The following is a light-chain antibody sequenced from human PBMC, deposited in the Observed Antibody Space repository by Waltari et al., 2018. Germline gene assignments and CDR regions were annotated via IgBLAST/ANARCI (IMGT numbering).Light chain of an antibody. V-gene: IGKV3-15*01. CDR3: QQYNDWPPLT. CDR2: GAS. J-gene: IGKJ4*01. Sequence: ERVMTQSPATLSVSPGERVTLSCRASQSVSSNLAWYQQKPGQAPRLLIYGASTRATGIPARFSGSGSGTEFTLTINSLQSEDFAVYYCQQYNDWPPLTFGGGTKVEIK. CDR1: QSVSSN.